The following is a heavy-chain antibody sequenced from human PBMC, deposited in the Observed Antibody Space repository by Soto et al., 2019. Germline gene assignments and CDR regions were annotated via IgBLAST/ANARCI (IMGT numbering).Heavy chain of an antibody. J-gene: IGHJ3*01. D-gene: IGHD3-10*01. CDR2: IDGSGAA. CDR3: AREDSKRGFAFDA. Sequence: EVQLLESGGDLGQPGGSLRLSCVASGYVFSNYAMAWVRQVPGKGLQWVSRIDGSGAAHYGDSVKGRFTMSRDNSKNTLFLQVDRLRVEDTAVYFCAREDSKRGFAFDAWGQGTWVAVSS. CDR1: GYVFSNYA. V-gene: IGHV3-23*01.